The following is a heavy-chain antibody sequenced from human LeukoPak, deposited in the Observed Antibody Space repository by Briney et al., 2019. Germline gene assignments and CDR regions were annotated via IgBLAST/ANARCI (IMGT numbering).Heavy chain of an antibody. CDR1: GFTFSSYW. J-gene: IGHJ4*02. D-gene: IGHD1-26*01. V-gene: IGHV3-74*01. Sequence: GGSMRLSCGASGFTFSSYWMHWVRQAPGKGLVWVSRIKSDGSITSYADSVQGRFTISRDNAKNTLYLQMNSLRAEDTAVYYCAREGGASLYSWGQGTLVTVSS. CDR3: AREGGASLYS. CDR2: IKSDGSIT.